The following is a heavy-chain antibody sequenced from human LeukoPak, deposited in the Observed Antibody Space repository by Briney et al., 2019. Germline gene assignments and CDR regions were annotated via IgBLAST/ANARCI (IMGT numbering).Heavy chain of an antibody. CDR2: IIPILGIA. D-gene: IGHD3-22*01. J-gene: IGHJ4*02. CDR3: ASPRGRDSSGYYYY. CDR1: GYTFTSYG. V-gene: IGHV1-69*04. Sequence: GASVKVSCKASGYTFTSYGISWVRQAPGQGLEWMGRIIPILGIANYAQKFQGRVTITADKSTSTAYMELSSLRSEDTAVYYCASPRGRDSSGYYYYWGQGTLVTVSS.